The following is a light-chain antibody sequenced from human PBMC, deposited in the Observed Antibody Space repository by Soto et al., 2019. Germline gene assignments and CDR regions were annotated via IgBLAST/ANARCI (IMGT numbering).Light chain of an antibody. CDR3: QQYGSSPYT. Sequence: EIVLTQSPGTLSLSPGERATLSCRASQSGGINYIAWYQQKPGQTPRLLIYDTSSRAAGIPDRFSGGGSGTEFTLTISRLEPEDFAVYFCQQYGSSPYTFGQGTKLEIK. J-gene: IGKJ2*01. V-gene: IGKV3-20*01. CDR2: DTS. CDR1: QSGGINY.